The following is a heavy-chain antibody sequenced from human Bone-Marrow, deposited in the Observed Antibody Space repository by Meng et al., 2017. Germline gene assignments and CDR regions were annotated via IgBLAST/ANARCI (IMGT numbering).Heavy chain of an antibody. V-gene: IGHV3-30*04. J-gene: IGHJ4*02. CDR3: ARDGYSSGTQPNYFDY. CDR2: ISYDGSNK. Sequence: GGSLRLSCAASAFTLTSYAMHWVRQHPGKGLEWVAVISYDGSNKYYADSVKGRFTISRDNSKNTLYLQMNSLRAEDTAVYYCARDGYSSGTQPNYFDYWCQGTLVTVSS. CDR1: AFTLTSYA. D-gene: IGHD6-19*01.